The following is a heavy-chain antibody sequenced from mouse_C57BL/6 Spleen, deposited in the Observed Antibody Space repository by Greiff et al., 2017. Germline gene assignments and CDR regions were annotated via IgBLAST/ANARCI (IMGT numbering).Heavy chain of an antibody. V-gene: IGHV1-82*01. CDR2: IYPGDGDT. J-gene: IGHJ1*03. Sequence: VQLQESGPELVKPGASVKISCKASGYAFSSSWMNWVKQRPGKGLEWIGRIYPGDGDTNYNGKFKGKATLTADKSSSTAYMQLSSLTSEDSAVYFCAREGITTVVARYFDVWGTGTTVTVSS. CDR3: AREGITTVVARYFDV. D-gene: IGHD1-1*01. CDR1: GYAFSSSW.